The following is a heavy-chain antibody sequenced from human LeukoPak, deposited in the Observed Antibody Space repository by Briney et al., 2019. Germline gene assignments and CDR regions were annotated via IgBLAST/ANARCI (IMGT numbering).Heavy chain of an antibody. CDR1: GFTFSDYA. CDR2: IRNKANGGTA. J-gene: IGHJ4*02. Sequence: PGRSLRLSCTASGFTFSDYAMTWVRQARGKVLEWVGFIRNKANGGTADYAASVKGRFTISRDDSKTIAYLQMNSLKTEDTAVYFCSRAYSTGWLGINDYWGQGVLVTVSS. D-gene: IGHD6-19*01. V-gene: IGHV3-49*04. CDR3: SRAYSTGWLGINDY.